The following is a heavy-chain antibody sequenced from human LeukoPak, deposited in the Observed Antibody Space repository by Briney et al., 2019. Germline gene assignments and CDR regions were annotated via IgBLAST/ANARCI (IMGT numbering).Heavy chain of an antibody. V-gene: IGHV4-38-2*02. CDR3: ARVVVAYYYDSSGPGYYYYMDV. D-gene: IGHD3-22*01. Sequence: SETLSLTCTVSGYSISSGYYWGWIRPPPGKGLEWIGSIYHSGSTYYNPSLKSRVTISVDTSKNQFSLKLSSVTAADTAVYYCARVVVAYYYDSSGPGYYYYMDVWGKGTTVTISS. CDR1: GYSISSGYY. CDR2: IYHSGST. J-gene: IGHJ6*03.